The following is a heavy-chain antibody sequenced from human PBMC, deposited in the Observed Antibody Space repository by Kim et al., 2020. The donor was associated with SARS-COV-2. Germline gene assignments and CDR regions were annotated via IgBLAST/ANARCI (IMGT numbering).Heavy chain of an antibody. V-gene: IGHV1-46*01. CDR2: INPSGGST. CDR1: GYTFTSYY. CDR3: ASGSDYYDSSGYYLDY. D-gene: IGHD3-22*01. Sequence: ASVKVSCKASGYTFTSYYMHWVRQAPGQGLEWMGIINPSGGSTSYAQKFQGRVTMTRDTSTSTVYMELSSLSSEDTAVYYCASGSDYYDSSGYYLDYWGQGTLVTVSS. J-gene: IGHJ4*02.